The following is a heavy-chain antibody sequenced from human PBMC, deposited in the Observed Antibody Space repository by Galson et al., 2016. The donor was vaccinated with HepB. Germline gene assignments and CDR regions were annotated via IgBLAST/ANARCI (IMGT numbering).Heavy chain of an antibody. CDR2: ISYDGSHQ. J-gene: IGHJ6*04. Sequence: SLRLSCAASGFTFSSYGMPWVRQAPGKGREWVAAISYDGSHQYYADSVKGRFTISRASPKNTLVLQMNSLRAEDTAVYYCAKGGCTSCVYYYYGVDVWGKGTTVTVSS. V-gene: IGHV3-30*18. CDR1: GFTFSSYG. CDR3: AKGGCTSCVYYYYGVDV. D-gene: IGHD2-2*01.